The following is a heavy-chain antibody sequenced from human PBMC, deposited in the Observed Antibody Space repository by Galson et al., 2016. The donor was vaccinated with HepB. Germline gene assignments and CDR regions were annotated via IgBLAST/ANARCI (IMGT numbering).Heavy chain of an antibody. J-gene: IGHJ4*02. V-gene: IGHV3-66*01. CDR2: IHAGTST. Sequence: SLRLSCAGPAFSISGDYINWVRQAPGKGLEWVSLIHAGTSTYYSDSVKGRFLISTDNAKNTLHLQMNSLRVEDTAVYYCVRGSDLGSLWGQGTLATVSS. CDR3: VRGSDLGSL. D-gene: IGHD1-26*01. CDR1: AFSISGDY.